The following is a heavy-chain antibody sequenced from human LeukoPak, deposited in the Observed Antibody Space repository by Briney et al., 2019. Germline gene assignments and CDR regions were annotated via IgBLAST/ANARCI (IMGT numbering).Heavy chain of an antibody. V-gene: IGHV4-59*08. D-gene: IGHD1-26*01. CDR2: VYYSGST. J-gene: IGHJ4*02. Sequence: SETLSLTCTVSGGSISPYYWSWIRQPPGKGLEWIGYVYYSGSTNYNPSLKSRVTFSVDTSKNQFSLKLSSVTAADTAVYYCARVGSGSFDYWGQGTLVTVSS. CDR1: GGSISPYY. CDR3: ARVGSGSFDY.